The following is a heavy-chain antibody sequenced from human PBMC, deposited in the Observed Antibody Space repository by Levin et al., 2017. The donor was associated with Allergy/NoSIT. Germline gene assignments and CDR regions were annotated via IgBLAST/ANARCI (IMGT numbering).Heavy chain of an antibody. CDR1: GFSLGTSGMS. Sequence: SGPTLVKPTQTLTLTCTFSGFSLGTSGMSMSWIRQPPGKALEWLARIDWDDDTYYSTSLKTRLTISKDTSKNQVVLTMTNMDPVDTATYYCARSLGDSSGYAVDSWGQGTLVTVSS. D-gene: IGHD3-22*01. CDR2: IDWDDDT. CDR3: ARSLGDSSGYAVDS. V-gene: IGHV2-70*11. J-gene: IGHJ4*02.